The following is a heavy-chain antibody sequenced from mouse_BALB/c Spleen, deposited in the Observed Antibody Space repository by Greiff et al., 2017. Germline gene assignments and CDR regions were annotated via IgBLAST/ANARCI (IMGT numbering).Heavy chain of an antibody. J-gene: IGHJ2*01. V-gene: IGHV2-6-7*01. CDR1: GFSLTGYG. Sequence: QVQLKESGPGLVAPSQSLSITCTVSGFSLTGYGVNWVRQPPGKGLEWLGMIWGDGSTDYNSALKSRLSISKDNSKSQVFLKMNSLQTDDTARYYCAREYGNYGEYYFDYWGQGTTLTVSS. D-gene: IGHD2-1*01. CDR3: AREYGNYGEYYFDY. CDR2: IWGDGST.